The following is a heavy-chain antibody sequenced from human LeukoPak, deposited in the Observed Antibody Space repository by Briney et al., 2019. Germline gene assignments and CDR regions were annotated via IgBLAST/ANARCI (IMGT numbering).Heavy chain of an antibody. D-gene: IGHD1-26*01. CDR2: IIPIFGTA. V-gene: IGHV1-69*13. Sequence: APVKVSCKASGGTFSSYAISWVRQAPGQGLEWMGGIIPIFGTANYAQKFQGRVTITADESTSTAYMELSSLRSEDTAVYYCARANSGSYKEFDYWGQGTLVTVSS. J-gene: IGHJ4*02. CDR3: ARANSGSYKEFDY. CDR1: GGTFSSYA.